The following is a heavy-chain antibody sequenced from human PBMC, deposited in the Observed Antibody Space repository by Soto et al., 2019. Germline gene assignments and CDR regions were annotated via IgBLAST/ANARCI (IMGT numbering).Heavy chain of an antibody. V-gene: IGHV4-39*01. Sequence: QLQLQESGPGLVKPSETLSLTCTVSGSSISSSSYYWGWIRQPPGKGLEWIGSIYYSGSTYYNPSLKSRVTISVDTSKNQFSLKLSSVTAADTAVYYCARPSSMVRGVIVLDWGQGTLVTVSS. CDR1: GSSISSSSYY. D-gene: IGHD3-10*01. J-gene: IGHJ4*02. CDR3: ARPSSMVRGVIVLD. CDR2: IYYSGST.